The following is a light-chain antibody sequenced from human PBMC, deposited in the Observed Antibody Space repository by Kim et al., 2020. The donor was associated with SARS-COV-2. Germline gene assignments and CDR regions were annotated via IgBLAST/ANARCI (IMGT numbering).Light chain of an antibody. Sequence: EIVLTQSPGTLSLSPGERAALSCRASHSVSSSHLAWYQQKSGQAPRLLIYGASSRATGVPDRFSGSGSGTDFTLTISRLEPEDVAVYYCQQYDSSPYTFGQGTKLEI. V-gene: IGKV3-20*01. J-gene: IGKJ2*01. CDR3: QQYDSSPYT. CDR2: GAS. CDR1: HSVSSSH.